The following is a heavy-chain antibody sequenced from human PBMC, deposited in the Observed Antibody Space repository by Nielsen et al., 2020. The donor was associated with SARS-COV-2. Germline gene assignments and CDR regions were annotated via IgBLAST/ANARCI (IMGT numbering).Heavy chain of an antibody. Sequence: GESLKISCQASGYSFTSYWIGWVRQMPGKGLEWMRVIYPGDSQTRYSPSFQGQVTISADKSVNTAYVLWSSLRASDTAMYYCARGGQWLEHWGQGTLVTVSS. V-gene: IGHV5-51*01. J-gene: IGHJ4*02. D-gene: IGHD1-1*01. CDR3: ARGGQWLEH. CDR1: GYSFTSYW. CDR2: IYPGDSQT.